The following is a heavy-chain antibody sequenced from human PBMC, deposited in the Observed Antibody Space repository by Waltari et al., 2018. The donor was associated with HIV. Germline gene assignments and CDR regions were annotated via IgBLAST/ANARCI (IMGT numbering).Heavy chain of an antibody. J-gene: IGHJ4*02. CDR3: AKDNAPGSIDY. CDR1: GFTLNNNV. Sequence: EVQLVESGGGLIQPGRSLRISCAASGFTLNNNVMHWVRQIPGKGLEWVSGITGNIGRVDYADSVKGRFTVSRDNAKNSLYLQMDSLKTEDTALYYCAKDNAPGSIDYWGQGTLVTVSS. D-gene: IGHD1-1*01. CDR2: ITGNIGRV. V-gene: IGHV3-9*01.